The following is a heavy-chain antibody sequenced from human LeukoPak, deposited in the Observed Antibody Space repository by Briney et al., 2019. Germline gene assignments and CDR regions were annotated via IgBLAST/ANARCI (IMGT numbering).Heavy chain of an antibody. CDR2: IYHSGST. D-gene: IGHD2-15*01. CDR3: ARRSEFDNTHYHYFDY. V-gene: IGHV4-39*01. J-gene: IGHJ4*02. Sequence: PSETLSLTCTVSGGSIDSRSYYWDWIRQAAGKGLEWMGTIYHSGSTEYNPSLKSRVAIFVDTSKNQFSLILHSVAAADTAAYYCARRSEFDNTHYHYFDYWGQGALVTVSS. CDR1: GGSIDSRSYY.